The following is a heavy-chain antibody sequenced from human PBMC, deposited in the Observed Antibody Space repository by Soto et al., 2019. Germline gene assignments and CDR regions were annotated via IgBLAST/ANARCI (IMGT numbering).Heavy chain of an antibody. D-gene: IGHD2-8*01. Sequence: KPSETLSLTCAVYGASLSGYDWSWVRQPPGKGLEWIGEINQSGGTNYNPSLKGRVTISMDTSKNQFSLRLKSVTAADTAIYYCARDPYANAFDIWGRGTMVTVSS. J-gene: IGHJ3*02. V-gene: IGHV4-34*01. CDR3: ARDPYANAFDI. CDR1: GASLSGYD. CDR2: INQSGGT.